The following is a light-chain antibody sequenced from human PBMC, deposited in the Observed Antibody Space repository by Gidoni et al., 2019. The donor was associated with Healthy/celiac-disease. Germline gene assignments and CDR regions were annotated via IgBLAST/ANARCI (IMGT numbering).Light chain of an antibody. CDR2: DAS. V-gene: IGKV3-11*01. Sequence: EIVLTQSPATLSLSPGERATLSFRASQSVSSYLAWYQQKPGHAPRLLIYDASNRATGIPARFSGSGSGTDFTLTISSLEPEDFAVYYCQQRSNWPITFGQGTRLEIK. CDR1: QSVSSY. J-gene: IGKJ5*01. CDR3: QQRSNWPIT.